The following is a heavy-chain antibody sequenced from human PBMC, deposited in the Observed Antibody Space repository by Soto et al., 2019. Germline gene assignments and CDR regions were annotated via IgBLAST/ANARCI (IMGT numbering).Heavy chain of an antibody. CDR3: ARDKFLGLRAPGYFDY. Sequence: QVQLVQSGAEVKKPGSSVKVSCKASGGTFSSYAISWVRQAPGQGLEWMGGIIPIFGTANYAQKFQGRVTITADESTSTAYMELSSLRSEDTAVYYCARDKFLGLRAPGYFDYWGQGTLVTVSS. V-gene: IGHV1-69*12. CDR1: GGTFSSYA. J-gene: IGHJ4*02. CDR2: IIPIFGTA. D-gene: IGHD1-7*01.